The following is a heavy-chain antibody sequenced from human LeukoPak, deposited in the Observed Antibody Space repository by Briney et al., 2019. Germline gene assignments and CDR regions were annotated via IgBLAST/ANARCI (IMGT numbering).Heavy chain of an antibody. CDR3: ARGPYVRVAARPSNLYYYYYMDV. CDR1: GGSFGGYY. D-gene: IGHD6-6*01. V-gene: IGHV4-34*01. J-gene: IGHJ6*03. CDR2: INHSGST. Sequence: SETLSLTCAVYGGSFGGYYWSWIRQPPGKGLEWIGEINHSGSTNYNPSLKSRVTISVDTSKNQFSLKLSSVTAADTAVYYCARGPYVRVAARPSNLYYYYYMDVWGKGTTVTVSS.